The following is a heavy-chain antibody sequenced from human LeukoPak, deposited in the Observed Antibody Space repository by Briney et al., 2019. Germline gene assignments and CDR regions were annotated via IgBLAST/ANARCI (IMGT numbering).Heavy chain of an antibody. CDR3: ARGAPGSYCSGGSCPYFDY. Sequence: ASVKVSCKASGYTFTVYDINWLRQATGQGLEWMGWINPNTGNTGYAQKFRGRVTMTRNTSISTASMELSSLTSEDTAVYYCARGAPGSYCSGGSCPYFDYWGQGTLVSVSS. CDR2: INPNTGNT. J-gene: IGHJ4*02. CDR1: GYTFTVYD. V-gene: IGHV1-8*01. D-gene: IGHD2-15*01.